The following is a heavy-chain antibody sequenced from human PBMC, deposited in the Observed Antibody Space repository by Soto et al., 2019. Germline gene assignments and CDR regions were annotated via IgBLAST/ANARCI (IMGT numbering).Heavy chain of an antibody. CDR1: GITFGAYY. CDR2: ISSRGGIK. CDR3: ARDHHEQMAFDW. J-gene: IGHJ4*02. Sequence: QVQLVESGGGLVTPGGSLRRYCVASGITFGAYYMTWVRQAPGKWLEWLSYISSRGGIKYYADSVKGRFTISRDNGKNSLYLPMNSLRVDDTAVYYCARDHHEQMAFDWWGQGTLVTVSS. D-gene: IGHD2-8*01. V-gene: IGHV3-11*01.